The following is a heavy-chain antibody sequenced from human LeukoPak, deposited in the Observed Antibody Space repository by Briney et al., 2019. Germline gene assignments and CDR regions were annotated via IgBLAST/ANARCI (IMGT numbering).Heavy chain of an antibody. V-gene: IGHV3-21*01. CDR3: ARDPLGYCSSTSCFMYMDV. Sequence: PGGSLRLSCAASGFTFSSYSMNWVRQAPGKGLEWVSSISSSSSYIYYADSVKGRFTISRDNAKNSLYLQMNSLRAEDTAVYYCARDPLGYCSSTSCFMYMDVWGKGTTVTVSS. D-gene: IGHD2-2*01. CDR2: ISSSSSYI. CDR1: GFTFSSYS. J-gene: IGHJ6*03.